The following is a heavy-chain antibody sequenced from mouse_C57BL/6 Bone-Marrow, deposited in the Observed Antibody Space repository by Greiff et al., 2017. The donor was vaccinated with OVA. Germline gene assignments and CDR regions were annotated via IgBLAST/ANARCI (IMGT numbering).Heavy chain of an antibody. CDR3: ARRGYYGRKLDAMDY. D-gene: IGHD2-3*01. CDR2: IYPSDSET. J-gene: IGHJ4*01. CDR1: GYTFTSYW. Sequence: QVQLQQPGAELVRPGSSVKLSCKASGYTFTSYWMDWVKQRPGQGLEWIGNIYPSDSETHYNQKFKDKATLTVDKSSSTAYMQLSSLTSEDSAVYYCARRGYYGRKLDAMDYWGQGTSVTVSS. V-gene: IGHV1-61*01.